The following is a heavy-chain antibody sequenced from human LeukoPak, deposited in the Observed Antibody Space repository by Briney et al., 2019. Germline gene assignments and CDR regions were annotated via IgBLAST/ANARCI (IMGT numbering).Heavy chain of an antibody. CDR3: ARDFYRFLRGVFDY. Sequence: GGSLRLSCAASGFTFSSYEMNWVRQAPGKGLEWVSYISSSGSTIYYADSVKGRFTISRDNAKNSLYLQMNSLRAEDTAVYYCARDFYRFLRGVFDYWGQGTLVTVSS. D-gene: IGHD2/OR15-2a*01. CDR2: ISSSGSTI. V-gene: IGHV3-48*03. CDR1: GFTFSSYE. J-gene: IGHJ4*02.